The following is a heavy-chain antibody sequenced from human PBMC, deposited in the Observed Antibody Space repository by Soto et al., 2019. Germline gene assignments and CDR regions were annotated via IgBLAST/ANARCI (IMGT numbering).Heavy chain of an antibody. V-gene: IGHV5-51*01. CDR2: IYPGDSDT. CDR1: GYNFTSYG. D-gene: IGHD2-2*01. J-gene: IGHJ6*02. CDR3: ARLGSTSSYYYYGMDV. Sequence: GESQKISCKGSGYNFTSYGSGWVRQMPGKGLEWMGIIYPGDSDTRYSPSFQGQVTISADKSISTAYLQWSSLKASDTAMYYCARLGSTSSYYYYGMDVWGQGTTVTVSS.